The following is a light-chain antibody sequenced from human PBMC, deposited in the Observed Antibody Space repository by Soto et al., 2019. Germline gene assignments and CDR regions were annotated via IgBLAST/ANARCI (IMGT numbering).Light chain of an antibody. CDR2: GAS. CDR3: QQYGSSPRLI. J-gene: IGKJ5*01. Sequence: EIVLTQSPGTLSLSPGERATLSCRTSQSIRSTFLAWYQQKPGQAPRLLIYGASNRATGIPDRFSGSGSGTDFSLTISRLEPEDSAVYYCQQYGSSPRLIFGQGTRLEIK. CDR1: QSIRSTF. V-gene: IGKV3-20*01.